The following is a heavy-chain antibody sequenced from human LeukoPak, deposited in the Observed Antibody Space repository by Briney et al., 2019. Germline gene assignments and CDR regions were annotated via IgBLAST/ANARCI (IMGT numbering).Heavy chain of an antibody. CDR1: GLTVSSNY. Sequence: GGSLRLSCAASGLTVSSNYMSWVRQAPGKGLEWVSVIYSGGSTYYADSVKGRFTISRDNSKNTLYLQMNSLRAEDTAVYYCGIYSSTLGAFDIWGQGTMVTVSS. CDR2: IYSGGST. J-gene: IGHJ3*02. CDR3: GIYSSTLGAFDI. V-gene: IGHV3-53*01. D-gene: IGHD6-13*01.